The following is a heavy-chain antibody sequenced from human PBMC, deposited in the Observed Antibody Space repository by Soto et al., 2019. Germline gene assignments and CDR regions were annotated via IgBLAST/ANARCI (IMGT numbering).Heavy chain of an antibody. CDR1: GGSISTFY. J-gene: IGHJ5*02. CDR2: IYYSGST. Sequence: SETLSLTCTVSGGSISTFYWSWIRQPPGKGLEWIGYIYYSGSTNYNPSLKSRVTISVDTSKNQFSLKLSSVTAADTAVYYCARGGSSGYYLGVSWFDPWGQGTLITVSS. D-gene: IGHD3-22*01. V-gene: IGHV4-59*01. CDR3: ARGGSSGYYLGVSWFDP.